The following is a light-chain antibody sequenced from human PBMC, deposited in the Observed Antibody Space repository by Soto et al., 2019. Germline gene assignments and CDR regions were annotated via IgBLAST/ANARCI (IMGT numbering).Light chain of an antibody. CDR2: DVS. V-gene: IGLV2-14*03. CDR1: ISDVGGYNF. CDR3: SSFTGSNDV. J-gene: IGLJ1*01. Sequence: QSALTQPASVSGSPGQSITISCTGTISDVGGYNFVSWYQQYPGKAPKLMICDVSNRPSGVSNRFSGSKSGNTASLTISGLQAEDEADYDCSSFTGSNDVFGTGTKLSVL.